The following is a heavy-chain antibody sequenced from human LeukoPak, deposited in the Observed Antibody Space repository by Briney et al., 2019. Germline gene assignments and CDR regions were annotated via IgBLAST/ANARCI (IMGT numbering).Heavy chain of an antibody. CDR1: GFTFSNYW. V-gene: IGHV3-74*01. Sequence: GGSLRLSCTASGFTFSNYWMHWVRQAPGKGLVWVSRINTDGSSTNYADSVKGRLTISRDNAKNTLFLQMNSLRAEDTAVYYCARALYDFWSGYYIANYMDVWGKGTPVTVSS. D-gene: IGHD3-3*01. J-gene: IGHJ6*03. CDR2: INTDGSST. CDR3: ARALYDFWSGYYIANYMDV.